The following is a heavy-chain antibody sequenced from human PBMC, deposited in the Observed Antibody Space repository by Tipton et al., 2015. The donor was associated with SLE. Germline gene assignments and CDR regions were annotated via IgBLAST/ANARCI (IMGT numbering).Heavy chain of an antibody. D-gene: IGHD3-10*01. CDR1: GGSISSGGYY. J-gene: IGHJ6*03. Sequence: TLSLTCTVSGGSISSGGYYWSWIRQHPGKGLEWIGYIYYSGSTYYNPSLKSRVTISVDTSKNQFSLKLSSVTAADTAVYYCARDSSGPYYYYYMDVWGKGTTVTVSS. V-gene: IGHV4-31*03. CDR3: ARDSSGPYYYYYMDV. CDR2: IYYSGST.